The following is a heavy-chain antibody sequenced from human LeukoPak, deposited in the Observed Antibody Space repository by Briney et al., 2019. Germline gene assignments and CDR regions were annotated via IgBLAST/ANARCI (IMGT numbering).Heavy chain of an antibody. CDR2: IYPGDSDT. CDR1: GYSFTSYW. CDR3: ARHQGATPGTFDY. D-gene: IGHD1-26*01. Sequence: RGESLKISCQRSGYSFTSYWIGWVRQLPGKGLEWMGIIYPGDSDTRYSPSFQGQVTISADKSISTAYLQWSSLKASDTAMYYCARHQGATPGTFDYWGQGTLVTVSS. V-gene: IGHV5-51*01. J-gene: IGHJ4*02.